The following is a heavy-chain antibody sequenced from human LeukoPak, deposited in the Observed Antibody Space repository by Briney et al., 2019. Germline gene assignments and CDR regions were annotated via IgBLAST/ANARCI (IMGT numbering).Heavy chain of an antibody. V-gene: IGHV1-24*01. J-gene: IGHJ4*02. CDR3: ATARTGTTLVDY. CDR1: GYTLTELS. D-gene: IGHD1-7*01. CDR2: FDPEDGET. Sequence: ASVKVSCKVSGYTLTELSVHWVRQAPGKGLEWMGGFDPEDGETIYAQKFQGRVTMTEDTSTDTAYMELSSLRSEDTAVYYCATARTGTTLVDYWGQGTLVTVSS.